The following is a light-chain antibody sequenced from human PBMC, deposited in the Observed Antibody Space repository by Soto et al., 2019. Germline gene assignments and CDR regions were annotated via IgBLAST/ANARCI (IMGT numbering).Light chain of an antibody. CDR3: AAWDDSLSGVV. V-gene: IGLV1-47*01. CDR2: WSD. J-gene: IGLJ2*01. CDR1: SSNVGGNY. Sequence: QLVLTQPPSASGTPGQRATISCSGSSSNVGGNYVYWYQQLPGTAPKLLIYWSDQRPSGVPDRFSGSKSGTSASLAISGLRSEDEADYYCAAWDDSLSGVVFGGGTKVTVL.